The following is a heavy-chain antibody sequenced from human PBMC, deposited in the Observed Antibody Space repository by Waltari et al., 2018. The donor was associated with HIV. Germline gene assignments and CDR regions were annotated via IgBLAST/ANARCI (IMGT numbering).Heavy chain of an antibody. Sequence: QVQLQQWGTGLLMPSETLSLTCAVYGGSFTAYYSTWIRQSPGNGLEWIGEIDHSGSTNYNPSLKSRVTISVDASKNQFSLKLTSVTAADTGLYYCARGPHTSIFGVVKYFQPWGQGTLVIVSS. CDR3: ARGPHTSIFGVVKYFQP. CDR1: GGSFTAYY. D-gene: IGHD3-3*01. V-gene: IGHV4-34*02. J-gene: IGHJ1*01. CDR2: IDHSGST.